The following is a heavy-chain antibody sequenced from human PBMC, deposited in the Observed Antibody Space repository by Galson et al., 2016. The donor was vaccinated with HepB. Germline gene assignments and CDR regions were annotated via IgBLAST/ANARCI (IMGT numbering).Heavy chain of an antibody. CDR1: GFTVSTNY. Sequence: SLRLSCAVSGFTVSTNYMTWVRQAPGKGLEWVSLIYSGGSTSYADDVKGRFTISRDNSKNTLYLQMNSLRAEDTAVYYCARRYITGITGPYWGQGTLVTVSS. J-gene: IGHJ4*02. CDR3: ARRYITGITGPY. D-gene: IGHD1-7*01. CDR2: IYSGGST. V-gene: IGHV3-53*01.